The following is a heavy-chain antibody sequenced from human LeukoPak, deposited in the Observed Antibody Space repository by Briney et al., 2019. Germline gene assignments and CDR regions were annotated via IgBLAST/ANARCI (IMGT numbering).Heavy chain of an antibody. V-gene: IGHV4-59*01. CDR1: GGSISSYY. CDR3: ARASYSSPDY. Sequence: SETLSLTCTVSGGSISSYYWSWIRQPPGKGLEWIGYIYYSGSTNYNPSLESRVTISVDTSKNQFSLKLSSVTAADTAVYYCARASYSSPDYWGQGTLVTVSS. CDR2: IYYSGST. D-gene: IGHD6-13*01. J-gene: IGHJ4*02.